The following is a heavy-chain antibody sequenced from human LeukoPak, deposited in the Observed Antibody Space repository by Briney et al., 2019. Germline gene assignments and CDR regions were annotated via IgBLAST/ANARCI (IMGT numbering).Heavy chain of an antibody. CDR2: ISGSGGST. Sequence: GGSLRLSCAASGFTFSSYAMSWVRQAPGKGLEWVSAISGSGGSTYYADSVKGRFTISRDNSKKTPYLQMNSLSAEDTAVYYCAKDPPYYYDSSGSYGEYWGQGTLVTVSS. J-gene: IGHJ4*02. CDR3: AKDPPYYYDSSGSYGEY. V-gene: IGHV3-23*01. CDR1: GFTFSSYA. D-gene: IGHD3-22*01.